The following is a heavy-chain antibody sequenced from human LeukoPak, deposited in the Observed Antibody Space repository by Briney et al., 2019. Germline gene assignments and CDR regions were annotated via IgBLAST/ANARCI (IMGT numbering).Heavy chain of an antibody. Sequence: GGSLRLSCAASGFTFSTYWMSWVRQAPGKGLEWVASIKQDGSEKYYVDSVKGRFTISRDNAKNSLYLQMNSLRAEDTAVYYCARGHSSSPNWFDPWGQGTLVTVSS. J-gene: IGHJ5*02. D-gene: IGHD6-13*01. CDR2: IKQDGSEK. V-gene: IGHV3-7*04. CDR1: GFTFSTYW. CDR3: ARGHSSSPNWFDP.